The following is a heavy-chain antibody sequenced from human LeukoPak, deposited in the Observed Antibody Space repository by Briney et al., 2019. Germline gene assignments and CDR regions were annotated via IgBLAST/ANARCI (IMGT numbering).Heavy chain of an antibody. Sequence: ASVKVSCKGSGYTFTGSHMHWARQAPGQGLEWMGWINPNSGGTNYAQKFRGRVTMTRDTSISTAYMELSRLRSDDTAIYYCARAFLWFGESFYDAYDIWGQGTMVTVSS. CDR3: ARAFLWFGESFYDAYDI. CDR2: INPNSGGT. CDR1: GYTFTGSH. V-gene: IGHV1-2*02. D-gene: IGHD3-10*01. J-gene: IGHJ3*02.